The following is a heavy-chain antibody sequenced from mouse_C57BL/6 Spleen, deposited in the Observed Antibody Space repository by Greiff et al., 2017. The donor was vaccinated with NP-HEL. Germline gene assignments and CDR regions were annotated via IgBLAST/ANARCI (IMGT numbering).Heavy chain of an antibody. CDR1: GYAFSSYW. V-gene: IGHV1-80*01. Sequence: SGAELVKPGASVKISCKASGYAFSSYWMNWVKQRPGKGLEWIGQIYPGDGDTNYNGKFKGKATLTADKSSSTAYMQLSSLTSEDSAVYFCARSGSFITTVVATRDYWGQGTTLTVSS. D-gene: IGHD1-1*01. CDR3: ARSGSFITTVVATRDY. J-gene: IGHJ2*01. CDR2: IYPGDGDT.